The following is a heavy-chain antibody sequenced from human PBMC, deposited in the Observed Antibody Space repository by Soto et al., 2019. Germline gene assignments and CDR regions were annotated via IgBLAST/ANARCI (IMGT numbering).Heavy chain of an antibody. CDR3: ARVIRGAYYNSPLDT. V-gene: IGHV1-2*02. Sequence: ASVKDPYKASWENIPGSFMHRVRQTPGQGLEWMGWINPYSGGADYAQSFQGRVTMTRDTSISTVYMELSRLRFDDTAVYYCARVIRGAYYNSPLDTWGQGTVVTVSS. CDR1: WENIPGSF. CDR2: INPYSGGA. D-gene: IGHD3-10*01. J-gene: IGHJ5*02.